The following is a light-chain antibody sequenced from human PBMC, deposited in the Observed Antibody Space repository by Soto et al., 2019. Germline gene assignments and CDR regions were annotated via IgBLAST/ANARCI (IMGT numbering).Light chain of an antibody. V-gene: IGLV2-14*01. CDR1: SSDLGIYNY. CDR3: SSYTTISTRV. Sequence: QSVLTQPASVSGSPGQSIAISCSGSSSDLGIYNYVSWYQQHPGKVPKLIIFEVTNRPSGVSNRFSGSKSGNTASLTISGLQAEDEADYYCSSYTTISTRVFGTGTKVTVL. CDR2: EVT. J-gene: IGLJ1*01.